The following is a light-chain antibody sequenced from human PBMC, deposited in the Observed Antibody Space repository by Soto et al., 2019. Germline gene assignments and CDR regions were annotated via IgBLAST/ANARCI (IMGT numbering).Light chain of an antibody. Sequence: DIQMTQSPSALSASVGDRVTITCQASLSINNDLNWYHHKLEKAPKLMIYDTSNFETVFPSSFSGGGPGTGFSIPISSLQTEDIGTSSSQHRGDLPFPFGTGTKFAIK. CDR3: QHRGDLPFP. J-gene: IGKJ3*01. CDR2: DTS. V-gene: IGKV1-33*01. CDR1: LSINND.